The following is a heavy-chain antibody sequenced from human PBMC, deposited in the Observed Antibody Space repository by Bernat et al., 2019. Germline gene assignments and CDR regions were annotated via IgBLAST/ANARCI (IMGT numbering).Heavy chain of an antibody. J-gene: IGHJ6*02. CDR3: ARDRARVAVAGLPYPGDV. Sequence: QVQLVESGGGVVQPGRSLRLSCAASGFTFSSYAMHWVRQAPGKGLEWVAVISYDGSNKYYADSVKGRFTISRDNSKNTLYLQMNSLRAEDTAVYYCARDRARVAVAGLPYPGDVWGQGTTVTVSS. D-gene: IGHD6-19*01. V-gene: IGHV3-30-3*01. CDR1: GFTFSSYA. CDR2: ISYDGSNK.